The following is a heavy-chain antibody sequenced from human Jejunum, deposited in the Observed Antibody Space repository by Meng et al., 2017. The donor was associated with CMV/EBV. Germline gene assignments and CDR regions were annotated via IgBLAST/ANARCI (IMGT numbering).Heavy chain of an antibody. CDR2: SCYTDRT. CDR1: GVSINDNY. D-gene: IGHD6-25*01. Sequence: QQESGTDQVKPSETVSCTWSVSGVSINDNYWRWMPQPAGNRRVGIGHSCYTDRTYYNPSLGNRVTMSLDTSRNRFSLNRSSVTAADTAVYYCARAAVDTGDFDLWGLGILVTVSS. V-gene: IGHV4-4*07. CDR3: ARAAVDTGDFDL. J-gene: IGHJ4*02.